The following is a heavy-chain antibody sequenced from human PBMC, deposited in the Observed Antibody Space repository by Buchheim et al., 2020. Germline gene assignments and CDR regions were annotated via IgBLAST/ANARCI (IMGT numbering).Heavy chain of an antibody. CDR3: ARAEMRGVSGWFYYFGMAV. CDR2: IYYSGRT. V-gene: IGHV4-31*03. J-gene: IGHJ6*02. D-gene: IGHD3-10*01. Sequence: QVQLHESGPGLVKPSQTLSLTCTVSGDSISRDDYYWSWIRQHPGKGLEWIGYIYYSGRTYYNPSLQSRLTISVDTSKNQFSLMLNSVTAADTAVYYCARAEMRGVSGWFYYFGMAVWGQGTT. CDR1: GDSISRDDYY.